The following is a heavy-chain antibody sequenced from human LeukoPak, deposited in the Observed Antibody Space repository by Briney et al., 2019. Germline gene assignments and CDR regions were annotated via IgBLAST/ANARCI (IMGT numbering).Heavy chain of an antibody. CDR2: IKTDGRSA. CDR3: ARARADTARAFDI. J-gene: IGHJ3*02. Sequence: PGGALRVSCAASGFTFSSDWMHWVRQAPGKGLVWVSRIKTDGRSADYAECVKGRFTISRDNATTTLYLQMNSLRAEDTAVYYCARARADTARAFDIWGQGTMVTVSS. V-gene: IGHV3-74*01. CDR1: GFTFSSDW. D-gene: IGHD5-18*01.